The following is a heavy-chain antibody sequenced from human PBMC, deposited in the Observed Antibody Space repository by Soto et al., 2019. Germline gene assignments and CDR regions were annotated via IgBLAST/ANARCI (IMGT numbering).Heavy chain of an antibody. CDR3: ARGRRGYSSSWYDY. CDR2: IKHSGST. V-gene: IGHV4-34*01. J-gene: IGHJ4*02. CDR1: TGSFSGYS. D-gene: IGHD6-13*01. Sequence: QVQLQQWGAGLLKPSETLSLTCAVYTGSFSGYSWSWIRQPPGKGLGWIGEIKHSGSTNYNPSLKSRVTISVDTSKNQFSLKLSSVTAADTAVYYCARGRRGYSSSWYDYWGQGTLVTVSS.